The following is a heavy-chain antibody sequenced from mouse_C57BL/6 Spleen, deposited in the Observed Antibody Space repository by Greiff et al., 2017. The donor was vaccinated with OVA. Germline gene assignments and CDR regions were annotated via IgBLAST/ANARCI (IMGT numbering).Heavy chain of an antibody. Sequence: VQLQQSVAELVRPGASVKLSCTASGFNIKNTYMHWVKQRPEQGLEWIGRIDPANGNTKYAPKFQGKATITADTSSNTAYLQLSSLTSEDTAIYYRARSEGDYYGSRGYAMDYWGQGTSVTVSS. J-gene: IGHJ4*01. CDR2: IDPANGNT. CDR1: GFNIKNTY. V-gene: IGHV14-3*01. D-gene: IGHD1-1*01. CDR3: ARSEGDYYGSRGYAMDY.